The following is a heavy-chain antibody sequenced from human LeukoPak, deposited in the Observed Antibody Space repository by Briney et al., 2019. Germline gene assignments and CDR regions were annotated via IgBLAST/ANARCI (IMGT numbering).Heavy chain of an antibody. V-gene: IGHV1-2*02. D-gene: IGHD5-12*01. Sequence: ASVKASCKAAGYSFTDYYMHWVRQAPGQGLEWRGWINPNSGVTNYTQKFQGRVTMTRDTSISSAYMELSRLRSDDMAVYYCAKLGYDVDEFPDAFHIWGQGTMVTVSS. CDR2: INPNSGVT. CDR3: AKLGYDVDEFPDAFHI. CDR1: GYSFTDYY. J-gene: IGHJ3*02.